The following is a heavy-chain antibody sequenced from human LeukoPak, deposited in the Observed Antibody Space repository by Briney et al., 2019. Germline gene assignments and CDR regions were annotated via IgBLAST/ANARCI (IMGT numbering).Heavy chain of an antibody. CDR2: IYYSGST. Sequence: PSETLSLTCTVSGGSISSSSYYWGWIRQPPGKGLEWIGSIYYSGSTYYNPSLKSRVTISVDTSKNQFSLKLSSVTAADTAVYYCALRRVRGGREFDPWGQGTLVTVSS. CDR1: GGSISSSSYY. J-gene: IGHJ5*02. CDR3: ALRRVRGGREFDP. D-gene: IGHD3-10*01. V-gene: IGHV4-39*01.